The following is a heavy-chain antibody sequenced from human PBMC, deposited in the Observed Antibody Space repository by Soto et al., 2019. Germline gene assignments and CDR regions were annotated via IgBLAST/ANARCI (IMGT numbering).Heavy chain of an antibody. V-gene: IGHV3-64D*06. D-gene: IGHD2-21*01. CDR3: VNMMIAGGAFEF. CDR1: GFAFSSYT. J-gene: IGHJ1*01. CDR2: ISPPGGST. Sequence: GGSLRLSCSASGFAFSSYTMHWVRQTPGQGLEYVSAISPPGGSTYYADSVKGRFTISRDDSKNTGYLQMIRLRPDDTSVYYCVNMMIAGGAFEFWGQGTLVTVSS.